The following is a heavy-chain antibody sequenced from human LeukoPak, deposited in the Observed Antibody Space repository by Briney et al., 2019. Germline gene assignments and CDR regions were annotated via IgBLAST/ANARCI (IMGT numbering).Heavy chain of an antibody. CDR2: IYYSGST. J-gene: IGHJ3*02. Sequence: PSETLSLTCTVSGGSISSSSYYWGWIRQPPGKGLEWIGSIYYSGSTYYNPSLKSRVTISVGTSKNQFSLKLSSVTAADTAVYYCASSPMATAPDAFDIWGQGTMVTVSS. CDR1: GGSISSSSYY. D-gene: IGHD5-24*01. CDR3: ASSPMATAPDAFDI. V-gene: IGHV4-39*07.